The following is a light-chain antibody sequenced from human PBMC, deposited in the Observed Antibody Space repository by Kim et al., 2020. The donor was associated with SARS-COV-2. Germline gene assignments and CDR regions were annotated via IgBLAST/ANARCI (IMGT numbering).Light chain of an antibody. Sequence: ASIGDRVTITCRASQDVANSLAWYQQKPGKVPQVLIYAAATLQSWVPSRFSGSGSGTEFTLTIGSLRSEDVATYYCQKYNSAPWTFGPGTKVDIK. V-gene: IGKV1-27*01. J-gene: IGKJ1*01. CDR2: AAA. CDR3: QKYNSAPWT. CDR1: QDVANS.